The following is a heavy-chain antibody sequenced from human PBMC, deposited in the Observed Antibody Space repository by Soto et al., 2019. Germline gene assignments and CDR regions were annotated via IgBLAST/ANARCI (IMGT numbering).Heavy chain of an antibody. CDR3: AGGTGWVHDY. J-gene: IGHJ4*02. Sequence: EVQLVESGGGLVQPGGSLRLSCAGSGFTFSNYWMNWVRQTPGKGLEWVANIKQDGSAKNYVESVKGRFTISRDNAKNLVYLQTNSLRAEYTAVYYCAGGTGWVHDYWGQGTLVTVSS. CDR1: GFTFSNYW. D-gene: IGHD1-1*01. CDR2: IKQDGSAK. V-gene: IGHV3-7*04.